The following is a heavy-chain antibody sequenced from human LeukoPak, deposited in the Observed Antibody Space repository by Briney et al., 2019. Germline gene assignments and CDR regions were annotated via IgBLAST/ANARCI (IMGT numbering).Heavy chain of an antibody. CDR2: IYTSGST. J-gene: IGHJ6*03. D-gene: IGHD6-13*01. V-gene: IGHV4-4*07. Sequence: SETLSLTCTVSGGSISSYYWSWIWQRPGKGLEWVGRIYTSGSTNYNPSLKSRVTMSVDTSKNQYSLKLSSVTAADPAVYYCASVSGIAAGPYYYYLDVWGKATTVTISS. CDR3: ASVSGIAAGPYYYYLDV. CDR1: GGSISSYY.